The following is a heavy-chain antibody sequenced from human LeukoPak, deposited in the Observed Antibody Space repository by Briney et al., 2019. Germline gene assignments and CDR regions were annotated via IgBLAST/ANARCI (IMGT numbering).Heavy chain of an antibody. D-gene: IGHD6-19*01. Sequence: SETLSLTCTVSGGSISSYYWSWIRQPPGKGLEWIGYVYYSGSTNYNPSLKSRVTISVDTSKNQFSLKLSSVTAEDTAVYYCARDGVWDSSGPKLDGDSLAPDYWGQGTLVTVSS. V-gene: IGHV4-59*01. CDR3: ARDGVWDSSGPKLDGDSLAPDY. CDR2: VYYSGST. CDR1: GGSISSYY. J-gene: IGHJ4*02.